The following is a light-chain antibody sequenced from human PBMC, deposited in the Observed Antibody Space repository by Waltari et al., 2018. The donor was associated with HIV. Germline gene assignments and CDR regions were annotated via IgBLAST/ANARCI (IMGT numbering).Light chain of an antibody. Sequence: FMLTQPHSVSESPAKTVIISYTGSSGSFAGHSDQGLPRRPGSAPTPLIYENHQSPSGVPDRFSVSVDTSSIPASLTVSGLETDGVADYYCQSYDSNNRGVIGGGTKLTGL. CDR3: QSYDSNNRGV. V-gene: IGLV6-57*02. J-gene: IGLJ3*02. CDR2: ENH. CDR1: SGSFAGHS.